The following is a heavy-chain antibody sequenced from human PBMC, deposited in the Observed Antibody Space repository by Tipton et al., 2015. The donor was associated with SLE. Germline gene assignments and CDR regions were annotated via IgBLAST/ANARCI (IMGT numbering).Heavy chain of an antibody. D-gene: IGHD4-17*01. V-gene: IGHV3-11*04. CDR2: ITSSGSTI. CDR3: ARSPDYGDYIPYFDY. CDR1: GGSFSNFY. J-gene: IGHJ4*02. Sequence: SLRLSCAVYGGSFSNFYWSWIRQAPGKGLEWVSYITSSGSTIYYSDSVKGRFTISRDNAKNSLYLQMNSLRAEDTAVYYCARSPDYGDYIPYFDYWGQGTLVTVSS.